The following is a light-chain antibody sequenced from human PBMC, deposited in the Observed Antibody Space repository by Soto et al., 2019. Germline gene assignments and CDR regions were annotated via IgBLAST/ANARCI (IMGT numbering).Light chain of an antibody. Sequence: DIQMTQSPSTLSASVGDRVTITCRASHNVNNWLAWYQQKPGKAPKFLIYHSSTLESGVPSRFSGSGSGTEFTLTISVLQHDDFSTYYYHQYDSYPWTFGQGTKVEVK. V-gene: IGKV1-5*03. J-gene: IGKJ1*01. CDR3: HQYDSYPWT. CDR2: HSS. CDR1: HNVNNW.